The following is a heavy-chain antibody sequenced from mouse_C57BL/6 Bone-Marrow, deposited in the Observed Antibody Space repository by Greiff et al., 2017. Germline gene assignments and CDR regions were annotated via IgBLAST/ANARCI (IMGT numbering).Heavy chain of an antibody. D-gene: IGHD2-4*01. CDR1: GYTFTNYW. CDR2: ICPGGGST. Sequence: VQLQESGAELVRPGTSVKLSCKASGYTFTNYWIGWAKQRPGHGLEWIGDICPGGGSTNYNEKFKGQGTLTTDKSTSTAYMQFSSLTSEDAAIYYCARPNYDARVAYWGQGTRVTVSA. V-gene: IGHV1-63*01. CDR3: ARPNYDARVAY. J-gene: IGHJ3*01.